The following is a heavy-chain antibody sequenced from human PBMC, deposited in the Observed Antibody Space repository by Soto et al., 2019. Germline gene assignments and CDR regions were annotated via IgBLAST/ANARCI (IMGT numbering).Heavy chain of an antibody. CDR1: GYTFTSYG. Sequence: ASVKVSGKASGYTFTSYGISWVRQAPGPGLEWMGWISAYNGNTNYAQKLQGRVTMTTDTSTSTAYMELRSLRSDDTAVYYCAHSSSWAYGMDVWGQGTTVTVSS. CDR2: ISAYNGNT. D-gene: IGHD6-13*01. CDR3: AHSSSWAYGMDV. J-gene: IGHJ6*02. V-gene: IGHV1-18*01.